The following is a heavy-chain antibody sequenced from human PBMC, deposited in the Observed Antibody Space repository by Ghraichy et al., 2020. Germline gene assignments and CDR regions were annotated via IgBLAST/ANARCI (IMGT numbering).Heavy chain of an antibody. CDR3: ARAEPPLRNYYDSSGYYYPASQRRYFDL. V-gene: IGHV4-34*01. CDR1: GGSFSGYY. J-gene: IGHJ2*01. D-gene: IGHD3-22*01. Sequence: SQTLSLTCAVYGGSFSGYYWSWIRQPPGKGLEWIGEINHSGSTNYNPSLKSRVTISVDTSKNQFSLKLSSVTAADTAVYYCARAEPPLRNYYDSSGYYYPASQRRYFDLWGRGTLVTVSS. CDR2: INHSGST.